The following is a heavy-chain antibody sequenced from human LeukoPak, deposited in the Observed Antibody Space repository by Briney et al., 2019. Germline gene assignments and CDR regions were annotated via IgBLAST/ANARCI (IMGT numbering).Heavy chain of an antibody. CDR3: ARDPGEHYDFWSGYSSYVHDAFDI. V-gene: IGHV4-39*07. CDR2: IYYGGST. J-gene: IGHJ3*02. CDR1: GGSISSSGYY. D-gene: IGHD3-3*01. Sequence: SETLSLTCTVSGGSISSSGYYWDWIRQPPGKGLEWIGNIYYGGSTYYNPSLKSRVTISADTSKNQFSLKLSSVTAADTAVYYCARDPGEHYDFWSGYSSYVHDAFDIWGQGTMVTVSS.